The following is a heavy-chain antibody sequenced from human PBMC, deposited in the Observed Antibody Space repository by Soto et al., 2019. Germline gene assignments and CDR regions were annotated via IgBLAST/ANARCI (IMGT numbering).Heavy chain of an antibody. CDR3: ARPLWRDDYNWGYFDL. J-gene: IGHJ2*01. D-gene: IGHD4-4*01. CDR2: ISYDGSNK. V-gene: IGHV3-30-3*01. CDR1: GFTFSSYA. Sequence: QVQLVESGRGVVQPGRSLRLSCAASGFTFSSYAMHWVRQAPGKGLEWVAVISYDGSNKYYADSVKGRFTISRDNSKNTMYLQMNRLSAEDTAVYYCARPLWRDDYNWGYFDLWGRGTLVTVSS.